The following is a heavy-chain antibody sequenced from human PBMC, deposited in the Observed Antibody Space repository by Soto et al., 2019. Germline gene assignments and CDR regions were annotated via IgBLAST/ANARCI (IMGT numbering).Heavy chain of an antibody. J-gene: IGHJ4*02. D-gene: IGHD6-19*01. CDR2: INADNGNT. Sequence: GASVKVSCKASGYTFTNYAMHWVRQAPGQRLEWMGWINADNGNTKYSQKFQGRVTITRDTSASTAYMELSSLRSEDTAIYHCARDLTSSGWPFDYWGQGTLVTVSS. CDR3: ARDLTSSGWPFDY. CDR1: GYTFTNYA. V-gene: IGHV1-3*01.